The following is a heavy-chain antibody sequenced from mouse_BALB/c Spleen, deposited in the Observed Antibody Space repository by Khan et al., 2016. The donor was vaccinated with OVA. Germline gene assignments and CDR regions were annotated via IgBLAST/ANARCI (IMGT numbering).Heavy chain of an antibody. CDR1: GFTFTNYG. Sequence: QVQLQQSGPELKKPGETVQISCKASGFTFTNYGMNWVKQAPGKGLKWVGWINTYTGKPTFADDFKGRFAFSLETSASTAYLQIHSLKNEDTATYFCARVGYNGTMDCWGQGTSVTVSS. D-gene: IGHD2-14*01. J-gene: IGHJ4*01. CDR2: INTYTGKP. CDR3: ARVGYNGTMDC. V-gene: IGHV9-3-1*01.